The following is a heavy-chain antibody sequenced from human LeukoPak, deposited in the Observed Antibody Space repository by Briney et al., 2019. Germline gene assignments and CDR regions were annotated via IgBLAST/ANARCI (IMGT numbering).Heavy chain of an antibody. Sequence: GGSLRLSCAASGFSFSDYGMHWVRQAPGKGLEWVAVIWYDGSNENYADSVKGRFTVSRDNSKNTLYLQMNSLRAEDTAVYYCARDSSQWLADYWGQGTLVTVSS. V-gene: IGHV3-33*01. CDR2: IWYDGSNE. D-gene: IGHD6-19*01. CDR1: GFSFSDYG. CDR3: ARDSSQWLADY. J-gene: IGHJ4*02.